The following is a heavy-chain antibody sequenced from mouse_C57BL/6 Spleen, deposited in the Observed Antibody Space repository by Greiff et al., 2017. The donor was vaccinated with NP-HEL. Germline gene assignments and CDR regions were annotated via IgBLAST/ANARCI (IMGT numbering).Heavy chain of an antibody. CDR2: IDPENGDT. Sequence: VQLQQSGAELVRPGASVKLSCTASGFNIKDDYMHWVKQRPEQGLEWIGWIDPENGDTEYASKFQGKATITADTSSNTAYLQLRSLPSEETAVYYCTTGDYPAWFAYWGQGTLVTVSA. D-gene: IGHD2-13*01. V-gene: IGHV14-4*01. CDR1: GFNIKDDY. J-gene: IGHJ3*01. CDR3: TTGDYPAWFAY.